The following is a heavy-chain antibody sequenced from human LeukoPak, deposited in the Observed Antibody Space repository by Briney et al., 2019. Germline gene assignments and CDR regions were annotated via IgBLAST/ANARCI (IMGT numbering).Heavy chain of an antibody. V-gene: IGHV1-18*04. CDR1: GYTFTSYG. CDR3: ARDQGFYYGSGSYFNWFDP. Sequence: ASVKVSCKASGYTFTSYGISWVRQAPGQGLEWMGGISAYNGNTNYAQKLQGRVTMTTDTSTSTAYMELRSLGSDDTAVYYCARDQGFYYGSGSYFNWFDPWGQGTLVTVSS. D-gene: IGHD3-10*01. J-gene: IGHJ5*02. CDR2: ISAYNGNT.